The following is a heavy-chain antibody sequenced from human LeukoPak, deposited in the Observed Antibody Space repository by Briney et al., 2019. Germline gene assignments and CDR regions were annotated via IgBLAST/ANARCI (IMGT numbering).Heavy chain of an antibody. V-gene: IGHV3-7*01. Sequence: GGSLRLSCAASGFTFSSYWMSWVRQAPGKGLEWVANIKQDGSEKYYVDSVKGRFTISRDNAKNSLYLQMNSLRAEDTAVYYCARGPTTVVLPECFQHWGQGTLVTVSS. D-gene: IGHD4-23*01. J-gene: IGHJ1*01. CDR3: ARGPTTVVLPECFQH. CDR2: IKQDGSEK. CDR1: GFTFSSYW.